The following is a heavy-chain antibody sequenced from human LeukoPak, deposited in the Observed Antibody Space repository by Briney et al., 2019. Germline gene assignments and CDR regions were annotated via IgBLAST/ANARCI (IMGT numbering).Heavy chain of an antibody. CDR3: ARDRGITIFGVVTTNWFDP. V-gene: IGHV3-30*03. D-gene: IGHD3-3*01. Sequence: PGGSLRLSCAASGFTSSSYGMHWVRQAPGKGLEWVAVISYDGSNKYYADSVKGRFTISRDNSKNTLYLQMNSLRAEDTAVYYCARDRGITIFGVVTTNWFDPWGQGTLVIVSS. CDR1: GFTSSSYG. CDR2: ISYDGSNK. J-gene: IGHJ5*02.